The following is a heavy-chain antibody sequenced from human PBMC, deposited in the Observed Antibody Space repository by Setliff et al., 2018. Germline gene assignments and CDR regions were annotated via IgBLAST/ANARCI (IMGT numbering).Heavy chain of an antibody. J-gene: IGHJ4*02. V-gene: IGHV2-70*11. Sequence: SGPTLVNPPQESLTLTCTFSGFSLSTSGMCVSWIRQPPGKALEWLARIDWDDDKYYSTSLKTRLTISKDTSKNQVVLTMTNMDPVDTATYYCARSRLIDHYDSSGYLDYWGQGTLVTVSS. CDR3: ARSRLIDHYDSSGYLDY. CDR1: GFSLSTSGMC. D-gene: IGHD3-22*01. CDR2: IDWDDDK.